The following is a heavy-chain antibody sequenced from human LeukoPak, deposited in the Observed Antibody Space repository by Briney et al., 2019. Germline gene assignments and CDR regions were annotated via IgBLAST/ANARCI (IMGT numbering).Heavy chain of an antibody. J-gene: IGHJ6*02. CDR2: INPNSGGT. Sequence: ASVKVSCKASGYTFTGYYMHWVRQAPGQGLEWMGWINPNSGGTNYAQKFQGRVTMTRDTSISTAYMELSRLRSDDTAVYYCARVNILTGYYAPLNYYGMDVWGQGTTVTVSS. D-gene: IGHD3-9*01. CDR3: ARVNILTGYYAPLNYYGMDV. V-gene: IGHV1-2*02. CDR1: GYTFTGYY.